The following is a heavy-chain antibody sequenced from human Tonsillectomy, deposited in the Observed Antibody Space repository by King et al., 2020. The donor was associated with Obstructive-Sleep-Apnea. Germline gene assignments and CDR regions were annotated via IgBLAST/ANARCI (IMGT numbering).Heavy chain of an antibody. J-gene: IGHJ5*02. V-gene: IGHV3-23*04. CDR1: GFTFISYA. CDR3: AKDRGMRWFDP. Sequence: VQLVESGGGLVQPGGSLRLSCAASGFTFISYAMTWVRQAPGKGLEWVSAITGSGNSTYYVDSVKGRFTISRDNSKNTLYLQMNSLRAEDTAVYYCAKDRGMRWFDPWAREPWSPSPQ. CDR2: ITGSGNST.